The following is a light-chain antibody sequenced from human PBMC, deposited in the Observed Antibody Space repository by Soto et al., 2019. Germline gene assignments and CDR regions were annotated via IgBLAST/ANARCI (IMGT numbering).Light chain of an antibody. CDR3: QQSSNIPWT. V-gene: IGKV1-39*01. CDR1: QHVSRY. Sequence: DIPMNQSPSSLPSSVGDRVTISRRTSQHVSRYLSWYQQIPGRAPKLLIYAASSLVSGVPPRFRGSASGTEFTLSISSLQREDFATYFCQQSSNIPWTFGQGTKVDIK. CDR2: AAS. J-gene: IGKJ1*01.